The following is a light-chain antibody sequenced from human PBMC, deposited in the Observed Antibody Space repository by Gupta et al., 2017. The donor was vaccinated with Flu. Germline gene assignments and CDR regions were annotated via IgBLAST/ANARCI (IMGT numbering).Light chain of an antibody. J-gene: IGLJ2*01. V-gene: IGLV3-25*01. Sequence: GNTSRTAGTGDVVGNKYGYWYQQKPGQAPKLLIYKVNKRPSGVPDRFSGSKSGTTDSLIISGVQAEEEADYYCHSSKGIVNRVVFGGGTKLTVL. CDR3: HSSKGIVNRVV. CDR2: KVN. CDR1: VVGNKY.